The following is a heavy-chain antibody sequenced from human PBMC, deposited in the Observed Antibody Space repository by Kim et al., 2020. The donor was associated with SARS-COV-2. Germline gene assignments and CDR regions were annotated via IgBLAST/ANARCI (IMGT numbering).Heavy chain of an antibody. Sequence: SETLSLTCTVSGGSISSGGYYWSWIRQHPGKGLEWIGYIYYSGSTYYNPSLKSRVTISVDTSKNQFSLKLSSVTAADTAVYYCARLGRLPTRVAYCGGDCSGAFDIWGQGTMVTVSS. J-gene: IGHJ3*02. CDR1: GGSISSGGYY. V-gene: IGHV4-31*03. D-gene: IGHD2-21*01. CDR2: IYYSGST. CDR3: ARLGRLPTRVAYCGGDCSGAFDI.